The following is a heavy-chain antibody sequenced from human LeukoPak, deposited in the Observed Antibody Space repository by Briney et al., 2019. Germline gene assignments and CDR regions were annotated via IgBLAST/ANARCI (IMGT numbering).Heavy chain of an antibody. CDR2: IHYSGST. J-gene: IGHJ4*02. CDR3: ARHVRSGYEFDY. CDR1: GGSTSSTIYY. V-gene: IGHV4-39*01. D-gene: IGHD3-22*01. Sequence: SEPLSLTCTVSGGSTSSTIYYWGWIRQPPGKGLEWIGSIHYSGSTYYNSSLKSRVTISMDTSKNQFSLKLSSVTAADTAVYYCARHVRSGYEFDYWGQGTLVTVSS.